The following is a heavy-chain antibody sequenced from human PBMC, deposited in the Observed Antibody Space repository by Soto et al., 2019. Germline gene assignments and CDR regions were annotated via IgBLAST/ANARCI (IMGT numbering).Heavy chain of an antibody. V-gene: IGHV4-39*01. CDR2: IYYSGST. J-gene: IGHJ5*02. Sequence: QLQLQEAGPGLVKPSETLSLTCTVSGGSISSSSYYWGWIRQPPGKGLEWIGSIYYSGSTYYNPALTRRVALSVDTSKNKFSLTLSSVPAADTAVYYCASHGGITFGGVIVKLAWFDPWGQGTLVTVSS. CDR1: GGSISSSSYY. CDR3: ASHGGITFGGVIVKLAWFDP. D-gene: IGHD3-16*02.